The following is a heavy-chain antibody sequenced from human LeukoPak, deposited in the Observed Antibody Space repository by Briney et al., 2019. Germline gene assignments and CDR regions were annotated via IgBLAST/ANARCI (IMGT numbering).Heavy chain of an antibody. D-gene: IGHD3-22*01. V-gene: IGHV3-48*01. CDR1: GFTFSSYS. CDR3: ARALKSYDSSGYYYGS. CDR2: ISSSSTI. Sequence: GGSLRLSCAASGFTFSSYSMNWVRQVPGKGLEWVSYISSSSTIYYADSVKGRFTISRDNAKNSLYLQMNSLRAEDTAVYYCARALKSYDSSGYYYGSWGQGTLVTVSS. J-gene: IGHJ4*02.